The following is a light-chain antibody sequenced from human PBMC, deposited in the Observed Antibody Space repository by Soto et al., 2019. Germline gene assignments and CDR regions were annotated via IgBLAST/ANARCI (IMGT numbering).Light chain of an antibody. CDR2: DAS. CDR3: QQHGSSPIT. CDR1: QSVSSY. V-gene: IGKV3-11*01. Sequence: EVRLSQSPSTLSLSTGERATLSCRASQSVSSYLAWYQQKPGQAPRLLIYDASNRATGIPARFSGSGSGTDFTLTISRLEPEDFAVYYCQQHGSSPITFAQGTRLAIK. J-gene: IGKJ5*01.